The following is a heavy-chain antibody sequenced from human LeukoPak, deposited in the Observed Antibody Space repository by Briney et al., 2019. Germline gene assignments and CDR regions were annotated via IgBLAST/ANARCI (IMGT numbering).Heavy chain of an antibody. J-gene: IGHJ4*02. V-gene: IGHV4-4*07. Sequence: SETLSLTCTVSGGSISSYYWSWIRQPAGKGLEWIGRIYTSGSTNYNPSLKSRVTMLVDTSKNQFSLKLSSVTAADTAVYYCARDLAAAGFYYFDYWGQGTLVTVSS. D-gene: IGHD6-13*01. CDR3: ARDLAAAGFYYFDY. CDR1: GGSISSYY. CDR2: IYTSGST.